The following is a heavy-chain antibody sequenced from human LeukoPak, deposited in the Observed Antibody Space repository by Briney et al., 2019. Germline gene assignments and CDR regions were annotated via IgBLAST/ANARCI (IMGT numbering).Heavy chain of an antibody. V-gene: IGHV3-30*18. J-gene: IGHJ4*02. D-gene: IGHD5-12*01. Sequence: PGRSLRLSCAASGFTFSSYGMHWVRQAPGKGLEWVAVISYDGSNKYYADSVKGRFTISRDNSKNTLYLQMNSLRAEDTAVYYCAKDHLGYSGCGELDYWGQGTLVTVSS. CDR1: GFTFSSYG. CDR3: AKDHLGYSGCGELDY. CDR2: ISYDGSNK.